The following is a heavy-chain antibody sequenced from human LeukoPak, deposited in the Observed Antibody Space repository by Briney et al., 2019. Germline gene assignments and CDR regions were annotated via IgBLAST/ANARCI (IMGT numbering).Heavy chain of an antibody. CDR1: GFTFSSYW. J-gene: IGHJ4*02. CDR2: IKQHGSEK. D-gene: IGHD6-6*01. Sequence: GGSLRLSCAASGFTFSSYWMGWVRQAPGKGLEWVANIKQHGSEKYYVDSVKGRFTISRDNAKSSLYLQMSSLRAEDTAVYYCARYSSSSGLGYWGQGTLVTVSS. CDR3: ARYSSSSGLGY. V-gene: IGHV3-7*01.